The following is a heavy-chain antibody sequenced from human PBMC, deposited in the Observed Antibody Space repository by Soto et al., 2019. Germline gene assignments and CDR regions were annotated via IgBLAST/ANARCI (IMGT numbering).Heavy chain of an antibody. CDR2: ISAYNGNT. J-gene: IGHJ2*01. Sequence: ASVKVSCKASGYTFTSYGISWVRQAPGQGLEWMGWISAYNGNTNYAQKLQGRVTMTTDTSTSTAYMELRSLRSDDTAVYYCARGLRGSSSWYLKSNWYFDLWGRGTLVTVSS. CDR1: GYTFTSYG. D-gene: IGHD6-13*01. V-gene: IGHV1-18*01. CDR3: ARGLRGSSSWYLKSNWYFDL.